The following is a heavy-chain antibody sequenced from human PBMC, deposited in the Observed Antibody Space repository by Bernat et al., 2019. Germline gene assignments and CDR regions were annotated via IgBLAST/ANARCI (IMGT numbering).Heavy chain of an antibody. CDR2: VSSTGTNE. Sequence: QVQLVESGGGVVQPGRSLRLSCAASGFTFNTYGMHWVRQAPGKGLEWVAVVSSTGTNEYYADSVKGRFTISRDNSKNILHLQMNSLTLDDTALYYCVKDDYWGRFAYWGQGTPFTVSS. J-gene: IGHJ4*02. CDR1: GFTFNTYG. D-gene: IGHD3-16*01. V-gene: IGHV3-30*18. CDR3: VKDDYWGRFAY.